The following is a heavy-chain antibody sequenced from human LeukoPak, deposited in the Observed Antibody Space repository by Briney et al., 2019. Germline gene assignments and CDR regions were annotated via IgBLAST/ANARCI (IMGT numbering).Heavy chain of an antibody. V-gene: IGHV3-30-3*01. Sequence: GGSLKLSCAASGFTFSSYAMHWVRQAPGKGLEWVAVISYDGSNKYYADSVKGRFTTSRDNSKNTLYLQMNSLRAEDTAVYYCARDSGSGWYNWFDPWGQGTLVTVSS. CDR3: ARDSGSGWYNWFDP. CDR1: GFTFSSYA. J-gene: IGHJ5*02. D-gene: IGHD6-19*01. CDR2: ISYDGSNK.